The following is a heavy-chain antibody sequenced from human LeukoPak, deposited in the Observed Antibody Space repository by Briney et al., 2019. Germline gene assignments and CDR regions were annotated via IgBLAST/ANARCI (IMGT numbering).Heavy chain of an antibody. V-gene: IGHV3-21*01. CDR1: GFTFSSYS. Sequence: GGSLRLSCAASGFTFSSYSMNWVRQAPGKGLEWVSSISSSSSYIYYADSVKGRFTISRDNAKNSLYLQMNSLRAEDTAVYYCARRFLEWPYYFDYWGQGTLVTVSS. CDR3: ARRFLEWPYYFDY. D-gene: IGHD3-3*01. CDR2: ISSSSSYI. J-gene: IGHJ4*02.